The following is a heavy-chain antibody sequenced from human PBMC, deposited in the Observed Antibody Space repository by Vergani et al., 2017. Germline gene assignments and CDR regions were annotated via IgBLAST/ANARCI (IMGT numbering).Heavy chain of an antibody. CDR2: IVVGSGNT. D-gene: IGHD6-13*01. V-gene: IGHV1-58*01. CDR1: GFTFTSSA. CDR3: AASLWQLDYYYYYMDV. J-gene: IGHJ6*03. Sequence: QMQLVQSGPEVKKPGTSVKVSCKASGFTFTSSAVQWVRQARGQRLEWIGWIVVGSGNTNYAQKLQERVTITRDMSTSTAYMELSSLRSEDTAVYYCAASLWQLDYYYYYMDVWGRGTTVTVS.